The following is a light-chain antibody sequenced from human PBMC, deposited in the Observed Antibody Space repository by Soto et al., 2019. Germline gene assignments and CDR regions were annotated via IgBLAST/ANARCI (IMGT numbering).Light chain of an antibody. J-gene: IGLJ1*01. CDR3: GTWDSSLSGGV. CDR1: SSNIGNNY. V-gene: IGLV1-51*02. Sequence: QSVLTQPPSVSAAPGQKVTISCSGSSSNIGNNYVSWYQQLPGTAPKLLIYENNKRPSGIPDRFSGSKSGTSATLGITGLQTGDEPDYYCGTWDSSLSGGVFGTGTKLTVL. CDR2: ENN.